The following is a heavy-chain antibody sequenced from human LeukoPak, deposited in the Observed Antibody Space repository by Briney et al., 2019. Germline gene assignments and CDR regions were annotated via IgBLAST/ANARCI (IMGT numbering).Heavy chain of an antibody. V-gene: IGHV4-38-2*01. CDR1: GYSISSGYY. J-gene: IGHJ4*02. Sequence: SETLSLTCAVSGYSISSGYYWGWIRQPPGKGLEWIGSIYHSGSTYYNPSLKSRVTISVDTSKNQFSLKLSSVTAADTAVYYCASGYSDYGGIFDYWGQGTLVTVSS. CDR2: IYHSGST. CDR3: ASGYSDYGGIFDY. D-gene: IGHD5-12*01.